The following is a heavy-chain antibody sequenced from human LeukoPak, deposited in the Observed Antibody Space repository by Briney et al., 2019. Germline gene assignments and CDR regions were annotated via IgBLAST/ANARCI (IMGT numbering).Heavy chain of an antibody. CDR2: IPYSGTT. D-gene: IGHD3-10*01. V-gene: IGHV4-39*07. CDR3: ARDRGLWLGEARDAFDI. CDR1: GDSINNNVYY. J-gene: IGHJ3*02. Sequence: SETLSLTCTVSGDSINNNVYYWGWIRQPPGKGLERIAIIPYSGTTYYNPSLKTRATISIDTSKNKFSLKVNSVTAADTAMYYCARDRGLWLGEARDAFDIWGQGTMVTVFS.